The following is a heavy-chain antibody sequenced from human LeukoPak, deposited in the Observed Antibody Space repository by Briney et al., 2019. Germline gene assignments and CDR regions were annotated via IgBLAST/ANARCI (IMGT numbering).Heavy chain of an antibody. CDR1: GYTFTGYY. D-gene: IGHD5-24*01. CDR3: ARVGVEMASHGWFDP. V-gene: IGHV1-2*04. Sequence: ASVKVSCKASGYTFTGYYMHWVRQAPGQGLEWMGWINPNSGGTNYAQKFQGWVTMTRDTSISTAYMELSRLRSDDTAVYYCARVGVEMASHGWFDPWGQGTLVTVSS. CDR2: INPNSGGT. J-gene: IGHJ5*02.